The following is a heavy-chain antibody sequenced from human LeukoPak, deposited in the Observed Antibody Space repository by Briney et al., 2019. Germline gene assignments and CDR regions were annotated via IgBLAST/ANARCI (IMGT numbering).Heavy chain of an antibody. J-gene: IGHJ4*02. CDR1: GFTFSSYS. Sequence: GGSLRLSCAASGFTFSSYSMNWVRQAPGKGLEWVSSISSSSSYIYYADSVKGRFTISRDNAKNSLYLQMNSLRAEDTAVYYCASLGHYYDSSGYPTFDYWGQGTLVTVSS. CDR2: ISSSSSYI. V-gene: IGHV3-21*01. D-gene: IGHD3-22*01. CDR3: ASLGHYYDSSGYPTFDY.